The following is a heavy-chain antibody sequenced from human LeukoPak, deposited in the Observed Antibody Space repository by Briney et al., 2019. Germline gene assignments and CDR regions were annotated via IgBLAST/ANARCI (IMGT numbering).Heavy chain of an antibody. J-gene: IGHJ4*02. D-gene: IGHD6-13*01. CDR1: GFTFSSYA. CDR2: ISYDGSNK. CDR3: ARGGSSSWFKIDY. Sequence: PGRSLRLSCAASGFTFSSYAMHWVRQAPGKGREWGAVISYDGSNKYYADSVKGRFTISRDNSKNTLYLQMNSLRAEDTAVYYCARGGSSSWFKIDYWGQGTLVTVSS. V-gene: IGHV3-30*04.